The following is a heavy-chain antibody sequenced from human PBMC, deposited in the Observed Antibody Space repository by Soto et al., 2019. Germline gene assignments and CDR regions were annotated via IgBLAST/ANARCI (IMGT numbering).Heavy chain of an antibody. Sequence: EVQLVEAGGGLVQPGRSLRLSCAASGFTFDDYAMHWVRQAPGKGLEWVSGISWNSGSIGYADSVKGRFTISRDNAKNSLYLQMNSLIAEDTALYYCAKDRFSWGYSSGWQNFDYWGQGTLVTVSS. CDR3: AKDRFSWGYSSGWQNFDY. CDR1: GFTFDDYA. J-gene: IGHJ4*02. D-gene: IGHD6-19*01. CDR2: ISWNSGSI. V-gene: IGHV3-9*01.